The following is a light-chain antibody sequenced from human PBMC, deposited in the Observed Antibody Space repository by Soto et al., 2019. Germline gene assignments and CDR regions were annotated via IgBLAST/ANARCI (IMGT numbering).Light chain of an antibody. CDR2: EVI. V-gene: IGLV2-23*02. J-gene: IGLJ2*01. CDR3: CSYAGSFTVI. CDR1: TSDVGSYNL. Sequence: QPALTQPASVSGSPGQSITISCTGTTSDVGSYNLVSWYQQHPGKAPKLLISEVIKRPSGVSNRFSGSKSGNTASLTISRLQAEDEAHFYCCSYAGSFTVIFGGGTKVTVL.